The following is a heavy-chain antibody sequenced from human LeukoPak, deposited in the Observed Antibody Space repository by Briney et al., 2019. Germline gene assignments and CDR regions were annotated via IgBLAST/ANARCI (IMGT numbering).Heavy chain of an antibody. CDR2: INPNSGGT. CDR1: GYTFTCYY. D-gene: IGHD1-1*01. Sequence: ASVKVSCKASGYTFTCYYMHWVRQAPGQGLEWMGWINPNSGGTNYAQKFQGRVTMTRDTSISTAYMELSRLRSDDTAVYYCARGARAGTYYYYYYMDVWGKGTTVTVSS. J-gene: IGHJ6*03. V-gene: IGHV1-2*02. CDR3: ARGARAGTYYYYYYMDV.